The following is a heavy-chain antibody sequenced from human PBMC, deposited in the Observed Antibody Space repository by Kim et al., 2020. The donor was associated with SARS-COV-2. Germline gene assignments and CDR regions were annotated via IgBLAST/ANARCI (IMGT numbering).Heavy chain of an antibody. D-gene: IGHD2-2*01. CDR3: ARPVVPAAMFSYRAVAGTSCWFDP. CDR1: GGSISSSSYY. Sequence: SETLSLTCTVSGGSISSSSYYWGWIRQPPGKGLEWIGSIYYSGSTYYNPSLKSRVTISVDTSKNQFSLRLSSVTAADTALYYCARPVVPAAMFSYRAVAGTSCWFDPWGQGTLVTVSS. V-gene: IGHV4-39*01. J-gene: IGHJ5*02. CDR2: IYYSGST.